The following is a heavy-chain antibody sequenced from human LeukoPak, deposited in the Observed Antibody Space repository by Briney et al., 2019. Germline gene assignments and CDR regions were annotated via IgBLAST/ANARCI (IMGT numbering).Heavy chain of an antibody. D-gene: IGHD6-13*01. V-gene: IGHV4-39*07. Sequence: ETLSLTCTVSGGSISSSSYYWGWIRQPPGKGLEWIGSIYYSGSTYYNPSLKSRVTISVDTSKNQFSLKLSSVTAADTAVYHCASVGRRIAAAGILDYWGQGTLVTVSS. J-gene: IGHJ4*02. CDR3: ASVGRRIAAAGILDY. CDR1: GGSISSSSYY. CDR2: IYYSGST.